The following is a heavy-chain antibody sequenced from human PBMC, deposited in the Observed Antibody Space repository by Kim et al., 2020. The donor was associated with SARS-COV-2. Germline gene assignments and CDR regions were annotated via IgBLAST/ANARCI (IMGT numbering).Heavy chain of an antibody. D-gene: IGHD3-3*01. CDR3: AGRAYYDFWSGYWGVWSVVDY. J-gene: IGHJ4*02. V-gene: IGHV4-34*01. CDR2: INHSGST. Sequence: SETLSLTCAVYGGSFSGYYWSWIRQPPGKGLEWIGEINHSGSTNYNPSLKSRVTISVDTSKNQFSLKLSSVTAADTAVYYCAGRAYYDFWSGYWGVWSVVDYWGQGTLVTVSS. CDR1: GGSFSGYY.